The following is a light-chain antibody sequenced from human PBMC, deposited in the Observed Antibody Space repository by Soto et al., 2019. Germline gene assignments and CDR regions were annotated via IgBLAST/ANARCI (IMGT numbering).Light chain of an antibody. CDR3: AAWDDSLNGVL. V-gene: IGLV1-44*01. J-gene: IGLJ2*01. CDR2: NNN. CDR1: SSNIGSNP. Sequence: QSVLTQPPSASGTPGQRVTISCSGSSSNIGSNPVHWYQQVPGTAPKLLIHNNNQRPSGVPARFSGSKSGTSASLAISGRQSEDEAAYYCAAWDDSLNGVLFGGGTKLTVL.